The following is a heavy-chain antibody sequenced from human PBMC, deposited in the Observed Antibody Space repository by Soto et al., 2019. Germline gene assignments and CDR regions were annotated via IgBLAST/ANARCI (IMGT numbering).Heavy chain of an antibody. CDR1: GYTFTSYY. J-gene: IGHJ6*03. V-gene: IGHV1-46*03. CDR2: INPSTGNT. CDR3: ARGPRGEWFAEYHYSCMDV. Sequence: QVQLVQSGAEMRKPGASVKVSCYASGYTFTSYYIHWVRQAPRQGLEWVGLINPSTGNTGFAQRFQGRVTMPRKSSTGTVYMDLTSLRSEDTAVYSCARGPRGEWFAEYHYSCMDVWGKGTGVIVPS. D-gene: IGHD3-10*01.